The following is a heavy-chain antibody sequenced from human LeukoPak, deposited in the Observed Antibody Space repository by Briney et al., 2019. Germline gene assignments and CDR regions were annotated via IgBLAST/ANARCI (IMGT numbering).Heavy chain of an antibody. D-gene: IGHD6-25*01. Sequence: SETLSLTCTVSGGSVSSDSHYWSWIRQPPRKGLEWIGCVYNTWSTIYNPSLKSRLTMSVDTSKNQFSLKLSSVTAADTAVYYCARVATTTNPPQRPFDYWGQGTLVTVSS. CDR1: GGSVSSDSHY. V-gene: IGHV4-61*01. CDR2: VYNTWST. J-gene: IGHJ4*02. CDR3: ARVATTTNPPQRPFDY.